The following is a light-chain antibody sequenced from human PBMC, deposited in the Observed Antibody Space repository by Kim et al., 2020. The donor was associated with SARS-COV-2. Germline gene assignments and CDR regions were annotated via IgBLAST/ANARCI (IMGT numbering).Light chain of an antibody. J-gene: IGKJ5*01. CDR2: DAS. CDR1: QDISKY. Sequence: ASVGDSVTITCRASQDISKYLNWYQQKSGRAPKLLIYDASSLETGVPSRFSGSASGTDFTFTISSLQPEDIATYYCQQHDTLPITFGQGTRLEIK. CDR3: QQHDTLPIT. V-gene: IGKV1-33*01.